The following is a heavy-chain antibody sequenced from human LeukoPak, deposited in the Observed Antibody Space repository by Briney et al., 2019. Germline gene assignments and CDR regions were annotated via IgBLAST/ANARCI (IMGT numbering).Heavy chain of an antibody. J-gene: IGHJ4*02. V-gene: IGHV3-7*01. D-gene: IGHD6-6*01. CDR1: GFTFSTYW. CDR2: IRRDGGVK. CDR3: ASAQINSSSWDYSFDY. Sequence: HPGGSLRLSCAASGFTFSTYWMAWVRQAPGKGLEWVANIRRDGGVKNYMDSVKGRFTISRDNAKNSLYLQMDSLRAEDTAVYYCASAQINSSSWDYSFDYWGQGTLVTVSS.